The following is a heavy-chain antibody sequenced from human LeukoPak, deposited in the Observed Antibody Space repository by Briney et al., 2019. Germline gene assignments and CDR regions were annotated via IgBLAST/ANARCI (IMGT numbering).Heavy chain of an antibody. V-gene: IGHV3-49*04. CDR2: IRSKAYYGTT. CDR1: GFTLGDYG. D-gene: IGHD3-10*01. Sequence: GGSLRLSCTGSGFTLGDYGMSWVRQAPGKGLEWVGFIRSKAYYGTTDYAASVKGRFTISRDDSKSIAYLQMNSLKTEDTAVYYCTRDYYHGSGSYYGYWGQGTLVTVSS. J-gene: IGHJ4*02. CDR3: TRDYYHGSGSYYGY.